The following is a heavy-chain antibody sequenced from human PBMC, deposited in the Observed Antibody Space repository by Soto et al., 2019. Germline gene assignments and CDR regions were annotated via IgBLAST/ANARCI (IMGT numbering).Heavy chain of an antibody. J-gene: IGHJ4*02. D-gene: IGHD1-26*01. CDR1: GGSFTGYY. Sequence: QVQLQQWGAGLLKPSETLSLTCAVYGGSFTGYYWTWIRQPPGQGLEWIGEINHSVSTNYNLSLNVRITISVDPSKSQFSLKLSSLTAADTAVYYCARGYGSSYYIGGQGTLVPVSS. CDR2: INHSVST. V-gene: IGHV4-34*01. CDR3: ARGYGSSYYI.